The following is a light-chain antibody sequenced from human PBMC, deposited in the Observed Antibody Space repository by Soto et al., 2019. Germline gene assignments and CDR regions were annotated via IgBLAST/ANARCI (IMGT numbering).Light chain of an antibody. J-gene: IGKJ3*01. Sequence: EIVMTQSPATLSVSPGERATLSCRASQSVSSNLAWYQQKPGQAPRLLIYDASTRATDIPVRFSGSGSGTEFTLTISGLQSGDFAVYYCQQYNDWPETFGPGTKVDI. CDR2: DAS. CDR3: QQYNDWPET. CDR1: QSVSSN. V-gene: IGKV3-15*01.